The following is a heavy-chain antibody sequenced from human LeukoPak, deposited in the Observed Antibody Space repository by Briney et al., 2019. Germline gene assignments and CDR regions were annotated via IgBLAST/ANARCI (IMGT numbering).Heavy chain of an antibody. CDR3: TRRYNYDSSGYYYVRDAFDI. CDR2: ISSDGSRV. Sequence: AGGSLRLSCAASGFTFSDYWMHWVRQAPGKGLVWVSRISSDGSRVTYADSVKGRFTISRDNAKNSLYLQMNSLRAEDTAVYYCTRRYNYDSSGYYYVRDAFDIWGQGTMVTVSS. V-gene: IGHV3-74*01. D-gene: IGHD3-22*01. CDR1: GFTFSDYW. J-gene: IGHJ3*02.